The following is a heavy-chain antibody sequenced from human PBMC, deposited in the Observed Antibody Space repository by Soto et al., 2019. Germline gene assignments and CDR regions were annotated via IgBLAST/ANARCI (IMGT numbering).Heavy chain of an antibody. J-gene: IGHJ3*02. CDR1: GFTFSSYS. D-gene: IGHD2-21*02. CDR3: ASDGGYCGGDCLSDAFDI. Sequence: EVQLVESGGGLVKXXXSLRLSCAASGFTFSSYSMNWVRQAPGKGLEWVSSISSSSSYIYYADSVKGRFTISRDNAKNSLSLQMNSLSAEKPAVAYWASDGGYCGGDCLSDAFDIWGQGTMVTVSS. V-gene: IGHV3-21*01. CDR2: ISSSSSYI.